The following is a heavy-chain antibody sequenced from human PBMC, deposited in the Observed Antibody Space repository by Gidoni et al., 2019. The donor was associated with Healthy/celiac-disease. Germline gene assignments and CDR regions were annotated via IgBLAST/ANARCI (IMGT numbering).Heavy chain of an antibody. CDR2: ISGSGGST. D-gene: IGHD1-1*01. Sequence: EVQLLESGGGLVQPGGSLRLSCAASGFTFSSYAMSWVRQAPGKGLEWVSAISGSGGSTYYADSVKGRFTISRDNSKNTLYLQMNSLRAEDTAVYYCAKDPALLSYNPGYYFDYWGQGTLVTVSS. CDR3: AKDPALLSYNPGYYFDY. V-gene: IGHV3-23*01. J-gene: IGHJ4*02. CDR1: GFTFSSYA.